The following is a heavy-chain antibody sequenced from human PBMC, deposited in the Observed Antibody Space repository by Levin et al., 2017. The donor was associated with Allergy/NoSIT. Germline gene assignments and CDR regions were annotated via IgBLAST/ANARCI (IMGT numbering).Heavy chain of an antibody. CDR3: AKIVGDGGADIYHVDS. V-gene: IGHV3-7*01. J-gene: IGHJ4*02. D-gene: IGHD1-26*01. CDR2: IKQDGSEK. CDR1: GFTFSSYW. Sequence: GESLKISCAASGFTFSSYWMSWVRQAPDKGLEWVANIKQDGSEKYYVDSVMGRFTISRDNAESSLYLHMNSLRVEDAAVYYCAKIVGDGGADIYHVDSWGQGTLVTVSS.